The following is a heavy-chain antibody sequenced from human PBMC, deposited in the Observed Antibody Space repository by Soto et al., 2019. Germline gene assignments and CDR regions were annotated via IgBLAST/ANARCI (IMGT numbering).Heavy chain of an antibody. J-gene: IGHJ6*02. CDR1: GYTFTSYG. V-gene: IGHV1-18*04. CDR3: ARVHDFWSGYYRVERMDV. Sequence: QVQLVQSGAEVKKPGASVKVSCKASGYTFTSYGISWVRQAPGQGLEWMGWISAYNGNTNYAQKLQGRVTMTTDTSTSKAYMELRSLRSDDTAVYYCARVHDFWSGYYRVERMDVWGQGTTVTVSS. CDR2: ISAYNGNT. D-gene: IGHD3-3*01.